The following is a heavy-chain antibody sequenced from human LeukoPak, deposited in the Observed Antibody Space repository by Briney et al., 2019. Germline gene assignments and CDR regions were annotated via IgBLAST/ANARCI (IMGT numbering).Heavy chain of an antibody. Sequence: SETLSLTCTVSGGSINTSSRNSYYWGWIRQPPGKGPEWVGGIYYSGTTYFSPSLKSRVTMSVDMSKNQFSLGLSSVTAADTAVYYCARHLRFGSSALPRDVFDIWGRGTVVSVSS. V-gene: IGHV4-39*01. D-gene: IGHD1-26*01. J-gene: IGHJ3*02. CDR2: IYYSGTT. CDR1: GGSINTSSRNSYY. CDR3: ARHLRFGSSALPRDVFDI.